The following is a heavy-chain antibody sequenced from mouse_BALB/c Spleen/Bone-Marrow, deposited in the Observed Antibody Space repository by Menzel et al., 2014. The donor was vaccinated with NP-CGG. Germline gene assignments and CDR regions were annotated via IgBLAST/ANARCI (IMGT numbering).Heavy chain of an antibody. V-gene: IGHV1-55*01. CDR1: GYSFTSHW. J-gene: IGHJ2*01. Sequence: QVTLKECGAALVKPGTSVKLSCKASGYSFTSHWMHWVKQRRGQGLEGIGDIYPGSDSTSYNEKFKSKATLTVDPSSSTAYMQLSSLTSEDSAVYYCAQLGQGYWGQGTTLTVSS. CDR2: IYPGSDST. CDR3: AQLGQGY. D-gene: IGHD4-1*02.